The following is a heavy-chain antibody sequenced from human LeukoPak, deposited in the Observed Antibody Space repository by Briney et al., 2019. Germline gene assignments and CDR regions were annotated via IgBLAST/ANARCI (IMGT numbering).Heavy chain of an antibody. CDR2: INPNSGGT. J-gene: IGHJ4*02. Sequence: ASVKVSCKASGYTFTGYYMHWVRQAPGQGLEWMGWINPNSGGTNYAQKFQGRATMTRDTSISTAYMELSRLRSDDTAVYYCARYFWSGYYKFDYWGQGTLVTVSS. V-gene: IGHV1-2*02. CDR1: GYTFTGYY. D-gene: IGHD3-3*01. CDR3: ARYFWSGYYKFDY.